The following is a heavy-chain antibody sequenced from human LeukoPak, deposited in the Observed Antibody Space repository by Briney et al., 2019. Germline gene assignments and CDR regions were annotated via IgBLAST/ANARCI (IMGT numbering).Heavy chain of an antibody. D-gene: IGHD2-2*01. Sequence: ASVKVSCKASGGTFNTSPLSWLRQAPGQGPEWMGGIIPFFGTANYAQKFQDRVTVTADASSSTAYMELSSLRSDDTAVYYCARDVGEYCSSTNCYASHYWGQGTLVTVSS. CDR2: IIPFFGTA. J-gene: IGHJ4*02. CDR1: GGTFNTSP. CDR3: ARDVGEYCSSTNCYASHY. V-gene: IGHV1-69*13.